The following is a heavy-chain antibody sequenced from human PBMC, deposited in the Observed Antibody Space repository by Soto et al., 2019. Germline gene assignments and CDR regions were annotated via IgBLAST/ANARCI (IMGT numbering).Heavy chain of an antibody. Sequence: ASVKVSCKASDYTFIGYGISWVRQAPGQGLEWMGWISAYNGNTNYAQNLQGRVTMTTDTSTSTAYMELSSLRSEDTAVYYCARSVVATSYYYYYGMDVWGQGTTVTAP. J-gene: IGHJ6*02. CDR3: ARSVVATSYYYYYGMDV. V-gene: IGHV1-18*01. CDR2: ISAYNGNT. D-gene: IGHD5-12*01. CDR1: DYTFIGYG.